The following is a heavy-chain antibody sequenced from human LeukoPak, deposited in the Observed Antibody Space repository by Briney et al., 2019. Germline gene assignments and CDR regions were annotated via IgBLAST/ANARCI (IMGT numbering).Heavy chain of an antibody. CDR1: GGSISSGSYY. CDR3: ARLIWFGSASDI. Sequence: ASETLSLTCTVSGGSISSGSYYWSWIRQPAGKGLEWIGRIYTSGSTNHNPSLKSRVTISLDTSKNQFSLKLSSVTAADTAVYYCARLIWFGSASDIWGQGTMVTVSS. D-gene: IGHD3-10*01. V-gene: IGHV4-61*02. J-gene: IGHJ3*02. CDR2: IYTSGST.